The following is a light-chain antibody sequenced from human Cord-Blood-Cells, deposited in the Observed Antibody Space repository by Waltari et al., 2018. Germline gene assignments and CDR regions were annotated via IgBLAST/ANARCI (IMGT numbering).Light chain of an antibody. Sequence: DIQMTQSPSSLSASVGDRVTITCRASQSISSYLNWYQQKPGKAPKLLIYAASSFQSGVPSRFSGSGFGTDFTLTISSLQPEDFATYYCQQSYSTLMYTFGQGTKLEIK. CDR2: AAS. CDR3: QQSYSTLMYT. J-gene: IGKJ2*01. V-gene: IGKV1-39*01. CDR1: QSISSY.